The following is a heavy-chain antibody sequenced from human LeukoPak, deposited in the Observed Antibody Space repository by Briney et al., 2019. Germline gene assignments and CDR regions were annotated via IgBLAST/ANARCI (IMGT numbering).Heavy chain of an antibody. J-gene: IGHJ6*02. CDR1: GFTFSIYA. V-gene: IGHV3-33*08. CDR2: IWYDGSNK. D-gene: IGHD3/OR15-3a*01. CDR3: ARDGPIPYYYYGMDV. Sequence: GGSLRLSCAASGFTFSIYAMHWVRQAPGKGLEWVAVIWYDGSNKYYADSVKGRFTISRDNSKNTLYLQMNSLRAEDTAVYYCARDGPIPYYYYGMDVWGQGTTVTVSS.